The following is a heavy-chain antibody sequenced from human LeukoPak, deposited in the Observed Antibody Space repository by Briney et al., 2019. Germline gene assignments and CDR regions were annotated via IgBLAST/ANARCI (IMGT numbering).Heavy chain of an antibody. D-gene: IGHD2-15*01. V-gene: IGHV4-31*03. CDR2: IYYSGST. CDR3: ARGPLKRTRWRYYYYGMDV. Sequence: PSQTLSLTCTVSGGSISSGGYYWSWIRQHPGKGLEWIGYIYYSGSTYYNPSLKSRVTISVDTSKNQFSLKLSSVTAAGTAVYYCARGPLKRTRWRYYYYGMDVWGQGTTVTVSS. J-gene: IGHJ6*02. CDR1: GGSISSGGYY.